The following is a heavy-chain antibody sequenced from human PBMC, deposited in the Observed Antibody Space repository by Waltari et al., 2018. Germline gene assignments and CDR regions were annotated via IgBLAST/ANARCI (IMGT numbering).Heavy chain of an antibody. V-gene: IGHV3-30-3*01. J-gene: IGHJ2*01. CDR2: ISDYGSNK. D-gene: IGHD2-21*02. CDR1: EFDFNTNA. CDR3: ARDLGDSGDWYFDL. Sequence: IKPRLSMGLFFPPTEFDFNTNAFNLVLKDTGKGVERVAVISDYGSNKYYADSVKGRFTIPRDNSKNTLYLKMNSLRAEDTAVYYCARDLGDSGDWYFDLWGRGTLVTVSS.